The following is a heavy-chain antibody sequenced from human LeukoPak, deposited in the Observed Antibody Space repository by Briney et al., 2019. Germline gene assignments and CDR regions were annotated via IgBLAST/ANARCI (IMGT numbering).Heavy chain of an antibody. D-gene: IGHD6-13*01. CDR2: ISSSSSTI. Sequence: GGSLRLSCAASGFTFSSYSMNWVRQAPGKGLEWVSYISSSSSTIYYADSVKGRFTISRDNAKNSLYLQMNSLRAEDTALYYCAKDIVVRSSSWYYFDYWGQGTLVTVSS. CDR1: GFTFSSYS. CDR3: AKDIVVRSSSWYYFDY. J-gene: IGHJ4*02. V-gene: IGHV3-48*04.